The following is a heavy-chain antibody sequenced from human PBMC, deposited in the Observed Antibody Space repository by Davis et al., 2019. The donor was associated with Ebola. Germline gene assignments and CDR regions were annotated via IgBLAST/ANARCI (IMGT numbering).Heavy chain of an antibody. Sequence: GESLKISCAASGFTFSTYSLNWVRQAPGKGLEWVSSISSGSSYIYYADSVKGRFTISRDNAKNSLYLQMNSLRAEDTAVYYCARGNYVDYWGQGTLVTVSS. CDR2: ISSGSSYI. J-gene: IGHJ4*02. V-gene: IGHV3-21*01. CDR1: GFTFSTYS. CDR3: ARGNYVDY.